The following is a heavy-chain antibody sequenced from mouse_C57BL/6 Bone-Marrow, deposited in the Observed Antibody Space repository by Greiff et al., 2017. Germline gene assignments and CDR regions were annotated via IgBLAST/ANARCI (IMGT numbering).Heavy chain of an antibody. Sequence: QVQLQQPGAELVKPGASVKMSCKASGYTFTSYWITWVKQRPGQGLEWIGDIYPGSGSTNYTEKFKSKATLTVDTSSSTAYMQLSSLTAEDSAVYYCARGKRDYFDYWGKGTTRTVSS. CDR1: GYTFTSYW. D-gene: IGHD2-1*01. CDR3: ARGKRDYFDY. J-gene: IGHJ2*01. CDR2: IYPGSGST. V-gene: IGHV1-55*01.